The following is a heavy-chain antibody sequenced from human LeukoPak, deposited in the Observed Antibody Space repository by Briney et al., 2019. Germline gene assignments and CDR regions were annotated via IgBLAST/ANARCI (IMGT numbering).Heavy chain of an antibody. CDR2: IYYSGST. Sequence: SETLSLTCTVSGGSISSSSYYWGWIRQPPGKGLEWIGSIYYSGSTYYNPSLKSRVTISVDTSKNQFSLKLSSVTAADTAVYYCARGYSGYEKVYYFDYWGQGTLVTVSS. D-gene: IGHD5-12*01. J-gene: IGHJ4*02. V-gene: IGHV4-39*07. CDR3: ARGYSGYEKVYYFDY. CDR1: GGSISSSSYY.